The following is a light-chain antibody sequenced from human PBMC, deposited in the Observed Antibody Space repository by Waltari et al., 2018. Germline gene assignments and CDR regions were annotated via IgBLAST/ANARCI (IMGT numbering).Light chain of an antibody. CDR3: QQHYSHPRT. CDR2: AAS. Sequence: DIQMTQSPSSLSASVGDRVTITCRASQTISTYLTWYQQKPGKVPKLLIYAASSLESGVPSRFSGSGSGTEFTLTISSLQPEDFATCYCQQHYSHPRTFGQGTKVEIK. CDR1: QTISTY. J-gene: IGKJ1*01. V-gene: IGKV1-17*03.